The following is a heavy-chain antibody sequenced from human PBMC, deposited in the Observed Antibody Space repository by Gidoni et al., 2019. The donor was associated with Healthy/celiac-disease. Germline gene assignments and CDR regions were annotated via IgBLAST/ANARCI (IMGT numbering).Heavy chain of an antibody. Sequence: QLQLQESGPGLVKPSETLSLTCSVSGGSITSSSYYWGWIRQPPGKGLEWIGSIYYSGSTYYNPSLKSRVTISVDTSKNQFSLKLSSVTAADTAVYYCARQLRYYDFWSAMGWFDPWGQGTLVTVSS. J-gene: IGHJ5*02. D-gene: IGHD3-3*01. V-gene: IGHV4-39*01. CDR2: IYYSGST. CDR3: ARQLRYYDFWSAMGWFDP. CDR1: GGSITSSSYY.